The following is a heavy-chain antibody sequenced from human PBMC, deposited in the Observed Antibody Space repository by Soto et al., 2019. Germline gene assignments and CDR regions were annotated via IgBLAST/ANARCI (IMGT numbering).Heavy chain of an antibody. V-gene: IGHV3-15*07. Sequence: GGSLRLSCAASGFTFSNAWMNWVRQAPGKGLEWVGRIKSKTDGGTTDYAAPVKGRFTISRDDSKNTLYLQMNSLKTEDTAVYYCTTPNHAYYYGSGSYSSVYGMDVWGQGTTVTVSS. CDR2: IKSKTDGGTT. D-gene: IGHD3-10*01. CDR1: GFTFSNAW. J-gene: IGHJ6*02. CDR3: TTPNHAYYYGSGSYSSVYGMDV.